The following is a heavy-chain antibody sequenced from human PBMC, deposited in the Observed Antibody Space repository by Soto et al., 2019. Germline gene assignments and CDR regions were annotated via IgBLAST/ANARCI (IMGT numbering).Heavy chain of an antibody. D-gene: IGHD1-26*01. CDR1: GFTFSSYG. CDR3: ARRSSGSYYAAFDV. J-gene: IGHJ3*01. CDR2: ISYDGSNK. V-gene: IGHV3-30*03. Sequence: GGSLRLSCAASGFTFSSYGMHWVRQAPGKGLEWVAVISYDGSNKYYADSVKGRFTISRDNSKNTLYLQMDSLRVDDTAVYFCARRSSGSYYAAFDVWGQGTVVTVSS.